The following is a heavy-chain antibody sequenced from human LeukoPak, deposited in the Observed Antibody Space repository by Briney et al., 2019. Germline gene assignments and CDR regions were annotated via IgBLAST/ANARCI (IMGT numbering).Heavy chain of an antibody. D-gene: IGHD6-13*01. J-gene: IGHJ4*02. CDR3: ARSGSNWSCDS. V-gene: IGHV1-3*01. CDR2: INAGNGDDT. CDR1: GYAFPHYG. Sequence: ASVKVFCKASGYAFPHYGVQWVRQAPGQTLEWMGWINAGNGDDTKYSQNFQARLTMTTDTSATTVYMELNSLRSEDTAVYYCARSGSNWSCDSWGQGTLVTVSS.